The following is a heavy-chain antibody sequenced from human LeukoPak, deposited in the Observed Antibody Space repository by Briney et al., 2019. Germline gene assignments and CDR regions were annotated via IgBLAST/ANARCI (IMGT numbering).Heavy chain of an antibody. CDR3: ARGYCSSTSCYYYYGMDV. CDR1: GYTFTSYG. D-gene: IGHD2-2*01. J-gene: IGHJ6*02. V-gene: IGHV1-18*01. Sequence: ASVKVSCKASGYTFTSYGISWVRHAPGQGLEWMGCISAYNGNTNYAQKLQGRVTMTTDTSTSTAYMELRSLRSDDTAVYYCARGYCSSTSCYYYYGMDVWGQGTTVTVSS. CDR2: ISAYNGNT.